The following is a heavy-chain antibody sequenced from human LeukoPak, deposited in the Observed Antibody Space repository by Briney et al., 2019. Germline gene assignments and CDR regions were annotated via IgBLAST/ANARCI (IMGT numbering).Heavy chain of an antibody. D-gene: IGHD5-12*01. Sequence: GGSLRLSCAASGFTFSSYWMSWVRQAPGKGPEWVANIKQDGSEKYYVDSVKGRFTISRDNAKNSLYLQMNSLRAEDTAVYYCARLSWLRYENYWGQGTLVTVSS. CDR3: ARLSWLRYENY. CDR1: GFTFSSYW. CDR2: IKQDGSEK. J-gene: IGHJ4*02. V-gene: IGHV3-7*01.